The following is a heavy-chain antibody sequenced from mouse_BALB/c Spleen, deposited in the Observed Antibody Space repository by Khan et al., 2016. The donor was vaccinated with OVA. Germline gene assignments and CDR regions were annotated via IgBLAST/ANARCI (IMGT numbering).Heavy chain of an antibody. D-gene: IGHD2-14*01. J-gene: IGHJ3*01. CDR1: GYTFTDYV. V-gene: IGHV1-77*01. CDR3: GRGGYAVFAY. CDR2: IFPGGGSS. Sequence: QVQLQQSGPELVKPGASVKMSCKASGYTFTDYVINWVKQRTGQGLEWIGDIFPGGGSSYYNEKFKGKAKFTAYKSSNTAYMQLSSLTYEDGAVYCGGRGGYAVFAYWGQGTLVTVSA.